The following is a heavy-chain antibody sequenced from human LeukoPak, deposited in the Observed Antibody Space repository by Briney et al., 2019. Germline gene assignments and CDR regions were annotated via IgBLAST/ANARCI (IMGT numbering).Heavy chain of an antibody. CDR2: TSDRGDYT. D-gene: IGHD1-26*01. CDR3: AKKAQYNGNYPLDY. Sequence: PGRSLRLSCAASGFTFTSYSMSWVRQAPGKGLKWVSGTSDRGDYTYYADSVKGRFTISRDNSKNTLYLQMNSLRAEDTALYFCAKKAQYNGNYPLDYWGQGTLVTVSS. V-gene: IGHV3-23*01. J-gene: IGHJ4*02. CDR1: GFTFTSYS.